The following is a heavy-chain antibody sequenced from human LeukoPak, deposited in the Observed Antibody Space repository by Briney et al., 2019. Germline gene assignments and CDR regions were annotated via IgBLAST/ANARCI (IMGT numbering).Heavy chain of an antibody. CDR3: ASFGYGDYRYYFDY. V-gene: IGHV1-8*01. CDR1: GYTFTSYD. CDR2: MNPNSGNT. Sequence: ASVKVSCKASGYTFTSYDINWVRQATGQGLEWMGWMNPNSGNTGYAQKFQGSVTMTRNTSISTAYMELSSLRSEDTAVYYCASFGYGDYRYYFDYWGQGTLVTVSS. J-gene: IGHJ4*01. D-gene: IGHD4-17*01.